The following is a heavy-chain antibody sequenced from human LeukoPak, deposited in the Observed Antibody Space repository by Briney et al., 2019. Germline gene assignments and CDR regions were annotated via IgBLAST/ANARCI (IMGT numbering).Heavy chain of an antibody. CDR2: IYYSGST. CDR3: ARGRRDYDIDY. Sequence: PSETLSLTCTVSGGSMSSYYWSWIRQPPGKGLEWIGYIYYSGSTNYNPSLKSRVTISVDTSKNQFTLKLSSVTAADTAVYYCARGRRDYDIDYWGQGTLVTISS. D-gene: IGHD3-22*01. CDR1: GGSMSSYY. J-gene: IGHJ4*02. V-gene: IGHV4-59*01.